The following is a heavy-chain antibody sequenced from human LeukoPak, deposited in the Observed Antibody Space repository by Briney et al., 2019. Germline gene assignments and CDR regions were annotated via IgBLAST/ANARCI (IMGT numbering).Heavy chain of an antibody. Sequence: GGSLRLSCAASGFTFSSYAMSWVRQAPGKGLEWVSLISGDGGSTYYADSVKGRFTISRDNSKNSLYLQMNSLRTEDTALYYCAKDHKNYDYVWDPNYFDYWGQGTLVTISS. D-gene: IGHD3-16*01. CDR1: GFTFSSYA. CDR3: AKDHKNYDYVWDPNYFDY. V-gene: IGHV3-43*02. CDR2: ISGDGGST. J-gene: IGHJ4*02.